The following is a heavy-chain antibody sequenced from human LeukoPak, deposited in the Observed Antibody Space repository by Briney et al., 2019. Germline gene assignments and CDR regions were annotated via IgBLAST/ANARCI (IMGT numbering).Heavy chain of an antibody. J-gene: IGHJ4*02. CDR2: IRYDGSNK. V-gene: IGHV3-30*02. D-gene: IGHD6-13*01. Sequence: GGSLRLSCAASGFTFSSYGMHWVRQAPGKGLEWVAFIRYDGSNKYYADSVKGRFTISRDNSKNTLYLQMNSLRAEDTAVYYCAKAASSSWSHFDYWGQGTLVTVPS. CDR1: GFTFSSYG. CDR3: AKAASSSWSHFDY.